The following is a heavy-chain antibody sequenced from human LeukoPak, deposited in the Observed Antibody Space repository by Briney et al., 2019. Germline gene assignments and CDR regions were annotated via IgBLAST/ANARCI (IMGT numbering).Heavy chain of an antibody. Sequence: SVKVSCKASGGTFSSYAISWVRQAPGLGLEWMGGIIPIFGTANYAQKFQGRVTITTDESTSTAYMELSSLRSEDTAVYYCARIRGSGQLVYWFDPWGQGTLVTVSS. V-gene: IGHV1-69*05. CDR2: IIPIFGTA. CDR3: ARIRGSGQLVYWFDP. J-gene: IGHJ5*02. D-gene: IGHD1-26*01. CDR1: GGTFSSYA.